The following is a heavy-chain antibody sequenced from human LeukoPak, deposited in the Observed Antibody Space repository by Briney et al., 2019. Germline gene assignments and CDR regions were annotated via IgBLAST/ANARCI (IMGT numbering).Heavy chain of an antibody. J-gene: IGHJ4*02. CDR2: IYYSGST. D-gene: IGHD5-12*01. Sequence: PSETLSLTCTVSGGSISSSSYYWGWIRQPPGKGLEWIGSIYYSGSTYYNPSLKSRVTISVDTSKNQFSLKLSSVTAADTAVYYCARADSGYFLWGQGTLVTVSS. V-gene: IGHV4-39*07. CDR3: ARADSGYFL. CDR1: GGSISSSSYY.